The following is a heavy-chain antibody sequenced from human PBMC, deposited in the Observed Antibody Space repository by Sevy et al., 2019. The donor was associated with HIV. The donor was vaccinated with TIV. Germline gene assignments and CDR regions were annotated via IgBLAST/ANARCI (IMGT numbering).Heavy chain of an antibody. D-gene: IGHD3-22*01. J-gene: IGHJ4*02. CDR2: ISSSSSTI. Sequence: GGSLRLSCAASGFTFSSYSMNWVRQAPGKGLEWVSYISSSSSTIYYADSVKGRFTISRDNAKNSLYLQMNSLRAEDTAVYYCARTGPPGYYYDSSGSDYWGQGTPVTVSS. CDR3: ARTGPPGYYYDSSGSDY. CDR1: GFTFSSYS. V-gene: IGHV3-48*01.